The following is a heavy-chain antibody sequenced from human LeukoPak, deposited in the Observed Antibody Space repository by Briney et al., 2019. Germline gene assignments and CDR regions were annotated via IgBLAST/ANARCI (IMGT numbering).Heavy chain of an antibody. V-gene: IGHV1-2*02. CDR2: INPNSGGT. J-gene: IGHJ5*02. Sequence: GASVKVSCKASGYTFTGYYMHWVRQAPGQGLEWMGWINPNSGGTNYAQKFQGRVTMTRDTSISTAYMELSRLRSDDTAVYYCARGSPYCSGGSCYSYWFDPWGQGTLVTVSS. CDR3: ARGSPYCSGGSCYSYWFDP. CDR1: GYTFTGYY. D-gene: IGHD2-15*01.